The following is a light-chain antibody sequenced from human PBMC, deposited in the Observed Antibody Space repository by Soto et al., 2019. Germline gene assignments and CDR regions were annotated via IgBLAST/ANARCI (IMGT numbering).Light chain of an antibody. CDR2: GAS. J-gene: IGKJ4*01. CDR1: QSVSSN. CDR3: QQYDNWPLT. V-gene: IGKV3-15*01. Sequence: EIVFTQSPATLPVTPGERATLSCRASQSVSSNLAWYQQKPGQAPRFLIYGASTRATGIPARFSGSGSGTEFTLTISSLQSEDFAVYYCQQYDNWPLTFGGGTKVDI.